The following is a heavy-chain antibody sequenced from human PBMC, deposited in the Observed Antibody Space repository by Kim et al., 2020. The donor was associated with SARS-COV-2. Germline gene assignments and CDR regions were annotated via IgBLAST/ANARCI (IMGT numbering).Heavy chain of an antibody. V-gene: IGHV1-3*01. D-gene: IGHD6-6*01. CDR3: ARVKSRDSSSSLGY. Sequence: SQKFQGRVTITRETSASTAYMELSSLRSEDTAVYYCARVKSRDSSSSLGYWGQGTLVTVSS. J-gene: IGHJ4*02.